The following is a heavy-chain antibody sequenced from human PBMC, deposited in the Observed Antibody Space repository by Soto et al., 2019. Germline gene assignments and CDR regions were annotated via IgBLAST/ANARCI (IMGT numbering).Heavy chain of an antibody. Sequence: QEQLVQSGAEVKKPGSSVKVSCKDSGGLFSSYAISWVRQAPGQGLEWMGGIIPVFATPYYAQKLQGRVTITADESTNTAYMELSSLRSEDTAMYYCARGDSPYVWFNEFWGQGSLVTVAS. D-gene: IGHD3-16*01. J-gene: IGHJ4*02. CDR1: GGLFSSYA. CDR2: IIPVFATP. CDR3: ARGDSPYVWFNEF. V-gene: IGHV1-69*01.